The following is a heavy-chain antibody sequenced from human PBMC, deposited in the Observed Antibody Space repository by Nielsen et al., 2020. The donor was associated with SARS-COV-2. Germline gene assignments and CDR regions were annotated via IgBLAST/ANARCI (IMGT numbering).Heavy chain of an antibody. D-gene: IGHD6-19*01. Sequence: GGSLRLSCAASGFTFSTYGMHWVRQVPGKGLEWVAVIWFDGTKTYFADSVRGRFTISRDNSKNTLYLQMSTLRVEDTALYYCARGISDWWGDYWGQGTLVTVSS. CDR2: IWFDGTKT. CDR1: GFTFSTYG. CDR3: ARGISDWWGDY. V-gene: IGHV3-33*01. J-gene: IGHJ4*02.